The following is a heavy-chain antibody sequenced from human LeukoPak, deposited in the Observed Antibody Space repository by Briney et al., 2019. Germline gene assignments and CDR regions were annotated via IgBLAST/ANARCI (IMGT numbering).Heavy chain of an antibody. CDR1: GFTFSSYS. CDR3: ARGVVVVAATPPWFDP. J-gene: IGHJ5*02. CDR2: ISSSSSSI. D-gene: IGHD2-15*01. Sequence: GGSLRLSCAASGFTFSSYSMNWVRQAPGKGLEWVSYISSSSSSIYYADSVKGRFTISRGTAKNSLYLQMNSLRAEDTAVYYCARGVVVVAATPPWFDPWGQGTLVTVSS. V-gene: IGHV3-48*01.